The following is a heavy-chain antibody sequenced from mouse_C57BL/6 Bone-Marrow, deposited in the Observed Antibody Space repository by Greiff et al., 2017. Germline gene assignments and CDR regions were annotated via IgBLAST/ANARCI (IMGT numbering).Heavy chain of an antibody. D-gene: IGHD1-1*01. Sequence: QVQLQQPGAELVKPGASVKMSCKASGYTFTSYWITWVQQRPGQGLEWIGDIYPGSGSTTYNEKFKSKATLTVDTSSSTTYMQLSSLTSEDSAVYYCARSRGGREYLDVWDTGTTVTVSS. CDR2: IYPGSGST. J-gene: IGHJ1*03. CDR1: GYTFTSYW. V-gene: IGHV1-55*01. CDR3: ARSRGGREYLDV.